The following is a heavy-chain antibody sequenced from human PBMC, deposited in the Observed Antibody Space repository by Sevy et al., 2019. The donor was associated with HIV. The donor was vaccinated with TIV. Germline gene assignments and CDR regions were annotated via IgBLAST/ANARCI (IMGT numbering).Heavy chain of an antibody. CDR2: INQNGNEI. V-gene: IGHV3-7*01. CDR3: ARAIGMPDAW. CDR1: GFTISPFW. J-gene: IGHJ4*02. Sequence: GGSLRLSCAASGFTISPFWMHWIRQAPGKGLEWLANINQNGNEIYYADSVKGRFTISRDNKNNLLNLQMNSLTVEDTARYYCARAIGMPDAWWGQGILVTVSS. D-gene: IGHD2-2*01.